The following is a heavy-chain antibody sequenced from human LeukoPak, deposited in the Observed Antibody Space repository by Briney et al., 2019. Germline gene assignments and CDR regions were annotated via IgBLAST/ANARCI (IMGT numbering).Heavy chain of an antibody. CDR1: GFTFDDYA. Sequence: GGSLRLSCAASGFTFDDYAMHWVRQAPGKGLEWVSGISWNSGSIGYADSVKGRFTISRDNAKNSLCLQMNSLRAEDTALYYCAKGGSYGAPHFDYWGQGTLVTVSS. D-gene: IGHD1-26*01. CDR2: ISWNSGSI. J-gene: IGHJ4*02. V-gene: IGHV3-9*01. CDR3: AKGGSYGAPHFDY.